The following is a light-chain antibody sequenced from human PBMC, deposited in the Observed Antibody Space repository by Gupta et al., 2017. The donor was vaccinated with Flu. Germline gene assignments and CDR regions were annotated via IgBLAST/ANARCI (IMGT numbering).Light chain of an antibody. Sequence: SFELTQDPAVSVALGQTVRITCQGDSLRSYYASWYQQKPGQAPVLVIYGKNNRPSGIPDRFSGSSSGNTASLTITGAQAEDEADYYCNSRDSSGNHWVFGGGTKL. CDR2: GKN. CDR3: NSRDSSGNHWV. CDR1: SLRSYY. V-gene: IGLV3-19*01. J-gene: IGLJ3*02.